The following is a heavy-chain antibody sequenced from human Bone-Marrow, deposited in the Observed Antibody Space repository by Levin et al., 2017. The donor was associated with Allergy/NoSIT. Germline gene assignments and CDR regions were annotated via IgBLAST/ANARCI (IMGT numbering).Heavy chain of an antibody. CDR3: AREDYQDGSGQADY. Sequence: PLASVKVSCKASGYTFSNYDINWVRQATGQGPEWMGWMNPKSGNTGYAQKFQGRVSMTRDTSIATAYMELSSLTSEDTAVYYCAREDYQDGSGQADYWGQGTLVTVSS. J-gene: IGHJ4*02. V-gene: IGHV1-8*02. CDR1: GYTFSNYD. D-gene: IGHD3-22*01. CDR2: MNPKSGNT.